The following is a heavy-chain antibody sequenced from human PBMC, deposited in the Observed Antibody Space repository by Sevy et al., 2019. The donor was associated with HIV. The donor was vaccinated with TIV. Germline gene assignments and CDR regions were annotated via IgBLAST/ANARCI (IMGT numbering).Heavy chain of an antibody. CDR3: ATGLAAAGTHAHDAFEI. Sequence: ASVKVSCKVSGYTLTELSMHWVRQAPGKGLEWMGGFDPEDGETIYAQKFQGRVTMTEDTSTDTAYMELSSLRSEDTAVYYCATGLAAAGTHAHDAFEIWGQGTMVTVSS. CDR1: GYTLTELS. J-gene: IGHJ3*02. CDR2: FDPEDGET. D-gene: IGHD6-13*01. V-gene: IGHV1-24*01.